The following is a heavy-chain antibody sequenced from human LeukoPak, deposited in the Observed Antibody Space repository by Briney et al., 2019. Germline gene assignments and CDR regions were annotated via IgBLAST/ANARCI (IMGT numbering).Heavy chain of an antibody. V-gene: IGHV4-38-2*02. D-gene: IGHD3-10*01. J-gene: IGHJ4*02. CDR2: IYPSGTT. CDR3: ARPLYYYGSGSYYN. Sequence: SETLSLTCTVSGYSISSGYYWGWIRQPPGQGLEWIGNIYPSGTTYYNPSLKTRVTISVDTSKNQFSLKLSSVTAADTAVYYCARPLYYYGSGSYYNWGQGTLVTVSS. CDR1: GYSISSGYY.